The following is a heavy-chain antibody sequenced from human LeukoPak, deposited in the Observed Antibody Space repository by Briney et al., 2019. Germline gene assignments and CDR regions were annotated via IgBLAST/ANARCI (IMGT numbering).Heavy chain of an antibody. CDR3: ARHSGSYSGYYYYMDV. Sequence: SETLSLTCTVSGGSISSYYWSWIRQPPGKGLEWIGYIYYSGSTNYNPSLKSRVTISVDTSKNQFSLKLSSVTAADTAVYYCARHSGSYSGYYYYMDVRGQGTTVTVSS. CDR1: GGSISSYY. D-gene: IGHD1-26*01. J-gene: IGHJ6*03. V-gene: IGHV4-59*08. CDR2: IYYSGST.